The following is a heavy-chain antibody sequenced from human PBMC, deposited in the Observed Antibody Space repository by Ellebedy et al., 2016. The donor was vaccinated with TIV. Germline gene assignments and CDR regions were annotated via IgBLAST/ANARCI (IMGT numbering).Heavy chain of an antibody. CDR2: IYYSGSA. CDR3: AKAPALPRGRFDT. Sequence: MPSETLSLTCTVSGGSISNSDYYRHWIRQPPGKGLEWIGSIYYSGSAYYNPSPKSRVTVSVDTSKNQFSLNLSSVTAADTAVNYCAKAPALPRGRFDTWGQGTLVTVSS. J-gene: IGHJ5*02. CDR1: GGSISNSDYY. V-gene: IGHV4-39*07.